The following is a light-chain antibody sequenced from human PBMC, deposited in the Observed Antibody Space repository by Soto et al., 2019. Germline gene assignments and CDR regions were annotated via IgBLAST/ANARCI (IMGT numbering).Light chain of an antibody. V-gene: IGKV3-11*01. Sequence: ENVLTHSPATLSLSPVEISTLSCRASQSVSRYLAWYHQKPGQAPRLLIYDASNRATGIPARFSGSGSGTDFTLTISSLEPEDSGVYYCQQRSNWPPTFGQGTKVDIK. CDR2: DAS. CDR3: QQRSNWPPT. CDR1: QSVSRY. J-gene: IGKJ1*01.